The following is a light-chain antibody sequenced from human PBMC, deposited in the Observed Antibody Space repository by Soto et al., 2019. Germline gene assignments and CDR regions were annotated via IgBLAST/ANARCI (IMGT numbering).Light chain of an antibody. V-gene: IGKV3-20*01. CDR1: QSVSSSY. CDR3: QQYDSSPLT. J-gene: IGKJ4*01. Sequence: EIVLTQSPATLSLSPGERATLSCRASQSVSSSYLAWYQQKPRQAPRLLIYGASSRTTGIADRCSGSGAGRDFSPTISRLEPADFAVYYCQQYDSSPLTFGRGTKVEIK. CDR2: GAS.